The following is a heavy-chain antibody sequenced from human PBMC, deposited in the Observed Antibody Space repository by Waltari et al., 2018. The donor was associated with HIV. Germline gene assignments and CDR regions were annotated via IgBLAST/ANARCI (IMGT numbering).Heavy chain of an antibody. D-gene: IGHD2-15*01. V-gene: IGHV3-48*01. CDR2: ISATGTTI. Sequence: EVQLVESGGKLVQPGGALRLSCLASAFTFSDYSMTWVRQGPGKGLEWVAYISATGTTIFYANSVKGRFTVSRDNVENSLYLDMSSLRAEDTGDYYCARCETVVTPFINKYLGLDVWGPGTTVTVSS. CDR1: AFTFSDYS. J-gene: IGHJ6*02. CDR3: ARCETVVTPFINKYLGLDV.